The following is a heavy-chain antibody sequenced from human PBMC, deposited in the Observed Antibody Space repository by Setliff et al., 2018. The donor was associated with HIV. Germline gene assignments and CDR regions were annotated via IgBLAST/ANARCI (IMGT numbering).Heavy chain of an antibody. CDR3: ARSITTAGTVFDY. J-gene: IGHJ4*02. V-gene: IGHV6-1*01. D-gene: IGHD6-13*01. Sequence: PSQTLSLTCAISGDSVPNYSAAWNWISQSPSRGLEWLGRTFHRSKWYSDYAESVRSRITINPDTSKNQLSLQLHSVTPEDTAVYYCARSITTAGTVFDYWGQGTLGTVSS. CDR1: GDSVPNYSAA. CDR2: TFHRSKWYS.